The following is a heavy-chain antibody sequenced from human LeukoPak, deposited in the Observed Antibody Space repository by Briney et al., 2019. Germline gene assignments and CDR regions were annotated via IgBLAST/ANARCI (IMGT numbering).Heavy chain of an antibody. Sequence: SETLSLTCTVSGGSITNSIYYWSWIRQPPGKGLEWIGEINHSGSTNYNPSLKSRVTISVDTSKNQFSLKLSSVTAADTAVYYCAYGSGSYYNDWFDPWGQGTLVTVSS. V-gene: IGHV4-39*07. CDR2: INHSGST. D-gene: IGHD3-10*01. J-gene: IGHJ5*02. CDR3: AYGSGSYYNDWFDP. CDR1: GGSITNSIYY.